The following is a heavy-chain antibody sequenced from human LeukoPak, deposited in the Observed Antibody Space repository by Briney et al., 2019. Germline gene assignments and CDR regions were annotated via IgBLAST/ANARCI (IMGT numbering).Heavy chain of an antibody. CDR3: ARGQWRFSSSWSYNWFDP. J-gene: IGHJ5*02. CDR2: INHSGST. CDR1: GGSFSGYY. D-gene: IGHD6-13*01. Sequence: SETLSLTXAVYGGSFSGYYWSWIRQPPGKGLEWIGEINHSGSTNYNPSLKSRVTISVDTSKNQSSLKLSSVTAADTAVYYCARGQWRFSSSWSYNWFDPWGQGTLVTVSS. V-gene: IGHV4-34*01.